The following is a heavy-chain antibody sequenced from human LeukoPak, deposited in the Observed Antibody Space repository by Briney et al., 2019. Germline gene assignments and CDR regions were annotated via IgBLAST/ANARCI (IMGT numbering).Heavy chain of an antibody. CDR1: GFNLSNYE. Sequence: GGSLRLSCAASGFNLSNYEMNWVRQTPGKGLEGVGPISYPGRTIYYADPLKGRFTTSRDNAKNSLLLQMNSLRAEDTAVYYCAIDFGDSVRAFEHWGQGTLVTVSS. J-gene: IGHJ4*02. D-gene: IGHD2-15*01. CDR2: ISYPGRTI. V-gene: IGHV3-48*03. CDR3: AIDFGDSVRAFEH.